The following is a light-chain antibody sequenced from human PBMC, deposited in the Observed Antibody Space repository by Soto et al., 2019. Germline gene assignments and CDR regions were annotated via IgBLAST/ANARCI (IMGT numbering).Light chain of an antibody. CDR3: QSYDSSLSALYA. Sequence: QSVLTQPPSVSGAPGQRVTISCTGSSSNIGAGYEVHWYQQLPGTAPKLLIYGNNNRPSGVPDRFSGSKSATSASLAITGLQAEDESDYYCQSYDSSLSALYAFGTWTKVTDL. V-gene: IGLV1-40*01. J-gene: IGLJ1*01. CDR2: GNN. CDR1: SSNIGAGYE.